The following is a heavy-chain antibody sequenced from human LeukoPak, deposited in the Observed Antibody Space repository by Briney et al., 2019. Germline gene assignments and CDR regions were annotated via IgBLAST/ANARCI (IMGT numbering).Heavy chain of an antibody. CDR2: ISGGGGST. V-gene: IGHV3-23*01. Sequence: GGSQRLSCAASEFTFNHYAMSGVRQAPGKGLEWVSSISGGGGSTYYADSVKGRFTISRDNSKNTLYLQMNSLRAEDTAVYYCANDDGDYYDSSGYYYEYSYYGMDVWGQGTTVTVSS. D-gene: IGHD3-22*01. CDR1: EFTFNHYA. CDR3: ANDDGDYYDSSGYYYEYSYYGMDV. J-gene: IGHJ6*02.